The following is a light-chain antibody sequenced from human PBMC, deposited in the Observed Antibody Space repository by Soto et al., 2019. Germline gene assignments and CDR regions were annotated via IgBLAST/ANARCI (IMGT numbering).Light chain of an antibody. J-gene: IGLJ2*01. CDR2: EGS. CDR3: CSYAGSPL. Sequence: SVLTQPASVSGSPGQSITISCTGTSSDVGSYNLVSWYQQHPGKAPKLMIYEGSKRPSGVSNRFSGSKSGNTASLTISGLQAEDEADYYCCSYAGSPLFGGGTKLTVL. CDR1: SSDVGSYNL. V-gene: IGLV2-23*01.